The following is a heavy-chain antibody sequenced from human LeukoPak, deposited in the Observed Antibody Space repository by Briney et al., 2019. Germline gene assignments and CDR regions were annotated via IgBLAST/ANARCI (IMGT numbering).Heavy chain of an antibody. D-gene: IGHD3-10*02. CDR3: AELGITMIGGV. V-gene: IGHV3-48*03. Sequence: PGGSLRLSCAASGFSFSDFEMNWVRQAPGKGLEWISYISSSGSGLYYADSVKGRFTISRDNAKNSLYLQMNSLRAEDTAVYYCAELGITMIGGVWGKGTTVTISS. J-gene: IGHJ6*04. CDR2: ISSSGSGL. CDR1: GFSFSDFE.